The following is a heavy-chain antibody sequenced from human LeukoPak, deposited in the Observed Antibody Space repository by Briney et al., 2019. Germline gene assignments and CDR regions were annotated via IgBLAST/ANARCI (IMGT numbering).Heavy chain of an antibody. V-gene: IGHV3-11*01. J-gene: IGHJ5*02. CDR1: GYTFSNYW. Sequence: GGSLRVSCAVSGYTFSNYWMSWARQAPGKGLEWVTYISSSGNTIYYADSVKGRFTISRDNAKNSLYLQMNGLRAEDTAVYYCARDRSYDILTGYDIKGGYNWFDPWGQGTLVTVSS. CDR2: ISSSGNTI. D-gene: IGHD3-9*01. CDR3: ARDRSYDILTGYDIKGGYNWFDP.